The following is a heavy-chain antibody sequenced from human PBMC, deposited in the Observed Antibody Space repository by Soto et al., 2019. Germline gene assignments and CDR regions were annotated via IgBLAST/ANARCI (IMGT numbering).Heavy chain of an antibody. D-gene: IGHD3-10*01. CDR1: GFTFSSCS. CDR3: ARDLVTMVRGVIGYYYYGMDV. V-gene: IGHV3-21*01. CDR2: ISSSSSYI. J-gene: IGHJ6*02. Sequence: GGSLRLSCAASGFTFSSCSMNWVRQAPGKGLEWVSSISSSSSYIYYADSVKGRFTISRDNAKNSLYLQMNSLRAEDTAVYYCARDLVTMVRGVIGYYYYGMDVWGQGTTVTVSS.